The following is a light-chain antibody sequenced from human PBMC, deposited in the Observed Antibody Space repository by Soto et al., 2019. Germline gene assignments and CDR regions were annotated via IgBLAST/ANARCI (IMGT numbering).Light chain of an antibody. Sequence: IQMTQSPSSLSASLGERVTITCRASDGVGNSLAWFQQRPGKVPKLLIYAASTMASGIPARFSGSGSGTDFTLTISRLEPEDVAAYYCQQYGRSPTTFGQGTKVDIK. CDR3: QQYGRSPTT. V-gene: IGKV1-27*01. CDR2: AAS. CDR1: DGVGNS. J-gene: IGKJ1*01.